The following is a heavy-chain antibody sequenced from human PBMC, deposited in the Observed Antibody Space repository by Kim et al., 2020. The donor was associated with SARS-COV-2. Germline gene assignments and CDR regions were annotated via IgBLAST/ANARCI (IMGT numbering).Heavy chain of an antibody. Sequence: GGSLRLSCAASGFTFSSYGMHCVRQAPGKGLEWVAVIWYDGSNKYYADSVKGRFTISRDNSKNTLYLQMNSLRAEDTAVYYWARDIKVDTAINKYCWGQG. D-gene: IGHD5-18*01. CDR2: IWYDGSNK. J-gene: IGHJ1*01. CDR1: GFTFSSYG. V-gene: IGHV3-33*01. CDR3: ARDIKVDTAINKYC.